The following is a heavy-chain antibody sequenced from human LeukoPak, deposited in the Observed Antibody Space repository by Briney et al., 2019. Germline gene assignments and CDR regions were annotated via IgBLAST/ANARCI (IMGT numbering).Heavy chain of an antibody. CDR1: GYTLTELS. D-gene: IGHD3-16*01. CDR3: ATGDWFVFGGVDMDV. CDR2: FDPEDGET. V-gene: IGHV1-24*01. Sequence: ASVKVSCKVSGYTLTELSMHWVRQAPGKGLEWMGGFDPEDGETIYAQKFQGRVTMTEDTSTDTAYMELSSLRSEDTAVYYCATGDWFVFGGVDMDVWGQGTTVTVSS. J-gene: IGHJ6*02.